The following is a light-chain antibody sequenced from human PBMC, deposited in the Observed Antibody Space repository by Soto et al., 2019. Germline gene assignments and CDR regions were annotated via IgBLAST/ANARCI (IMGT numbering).Light chain of an antibody. CDR1: QSVSSSY. Sequence: EIVLTQSPGTLSLSPGERATLSCRASQSVSSSYLAWYQQKPGQAPRLLIYGVSSRAPGIPDRFSGSGSGTDFTLTITRLEPEDFAVYYCQQYGSSRTFGQGTKVEIK. CDR3: QQYGSSRT. J-gene: IGKJ1*01. V-gene: IGKV3-20*01. CDR2: GVS.